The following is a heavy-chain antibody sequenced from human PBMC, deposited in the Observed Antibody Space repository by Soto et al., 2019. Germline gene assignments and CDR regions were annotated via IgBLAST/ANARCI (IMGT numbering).Heavy chain of an antibody. CDR2: IYYSGST. CDR3: ALSGDGGEYFDY. Sequence: QVQLQESGPGLVKPSETLSLTCTVSGGSISSYYWSWIRQPPGKGLEWIGYIYYSGSTNYNPSLKCRVTISVDTSKNQFSLKLSSVTAADPAVYYCALSGDGGEYFDYWGKGTLVTVSS. J-gene: IGHJ4*02. CDR1: GGSISSYY. D-gene: IGHD1-26*01. V-gene: IGHV4-59*01.